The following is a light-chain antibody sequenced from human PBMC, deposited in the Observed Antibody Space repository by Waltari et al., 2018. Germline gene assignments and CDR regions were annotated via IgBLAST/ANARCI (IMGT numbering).Light chain of an antibody. V-gene: IGLV4-69*01. J-gene: IGLJ3*02. Sequence: QLVLTQSPSASASLGASVKLTCTLSSGHSSNVIAWLQQQPEKGPRYLMRVNSDGSPSRGDEIPDRVSGSSSGAGCYLTISSLQSEDEADYYCQTGGHGTWVFGGGTKLTVL. CDR3: QTGGHGTWV. CDR2: VNSDGSP. CDR1: SGHSSNV.